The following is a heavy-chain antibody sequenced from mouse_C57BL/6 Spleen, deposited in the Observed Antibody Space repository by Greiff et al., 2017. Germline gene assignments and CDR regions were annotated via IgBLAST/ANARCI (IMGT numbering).Heavy chain of an antibody. CDR3: ARRDYYGLYAMDY. CDR2: IYPRSGNT. V-gene: IGHV1-81*01. CDR1: GYTFTSYG. D-gene: IGHD1-1*01. Sequence: VQGVESGAELARPGASVKLSCKASGYTFTSYGISWVKQRTGQGLEWIGEIYPRSGNTYYNEKFKGKATLTADKSSSTAYMELRSLTSEDSAVYFCARRDYYGLYAMDYWGQGTSVTVSA. J-gene: IGHJ4*01.